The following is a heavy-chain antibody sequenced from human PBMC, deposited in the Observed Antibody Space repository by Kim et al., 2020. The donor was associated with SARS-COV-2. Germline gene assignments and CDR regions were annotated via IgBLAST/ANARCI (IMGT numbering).Heavy chain of an antibody. D-gene: IGHD3-3*01. Sequence: SETLSLTCTVSGGSISSSSYYWGWIRQPPGKGLEWIGSIYYSGSTYYNPSLKSRVTISVDTSKNQFSLKLSSVTAADTAVYYCARLPRSNFYYYYGMDV. CDR1: GGSISSSSYY. CDR2: IYYSGST. V-gene: IGHV4-39*01. CDR3: ARLPRSNFYYYYGMDV. J-gene: IGHJ6*01.